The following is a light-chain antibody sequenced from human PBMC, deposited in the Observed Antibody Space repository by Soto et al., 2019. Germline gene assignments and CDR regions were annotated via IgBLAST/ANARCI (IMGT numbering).Light chain of an antibody. Sequence: EIVLTQSPATLSLSPGERATLSCRASQSVAIYLAWYQQKPGQAPRLLVYDASNRATGIPARFSGSGSGTDFTLTISSLEPEDFVVYYCQQRSNWPPVFGGGTKVEIK. V-gene: IGKV3-11*01. CDR1: QSVAIY. CDR2: DAS. CDR3: QQRSNWPPV. J-gene: IGKJ4*01.